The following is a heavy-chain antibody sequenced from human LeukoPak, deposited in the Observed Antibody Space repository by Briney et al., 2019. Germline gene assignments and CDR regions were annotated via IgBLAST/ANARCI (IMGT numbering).Heavy chain of an antibody. Sequence: SESLSLTCTVSGGSISSTNDCWGWIRQPPEKGLEWIGSIYYSGSTNYHPSLKSRVNISVDTSKNQFSLKLSSVTAADTAVYYCARVGGSGSYYTSLFGYWGQGTLVTISS. CDR1: GGSISSTNDC. J-gene: IGHJ4*02. CDR3: ARVGGSGSYYTSLFGY. D-gene: IGHD3-10*01. V-gene: IGHV4-39*07. CDR2: IYYSGST.